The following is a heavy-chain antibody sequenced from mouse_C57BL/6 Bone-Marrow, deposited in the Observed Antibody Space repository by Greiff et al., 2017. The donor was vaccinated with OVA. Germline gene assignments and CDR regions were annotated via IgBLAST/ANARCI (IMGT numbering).Heavy chain of an antibody. CDR1: GFNIKDDY. CDR2: IDPENGDT. CDR3: TTFYYYYAMDY. J-gene: IGHJ4*01. V-gene: IGHV14-4*01. D-gene: IGHD1-1*01. Sequence: DVQLQESGAELVRPGASVTLSCTASGFNIKDDYMHWVKQRPEQGLEWIGWIDPENGDTEYASKFQGKATITADTSSNTAYLQLSSLTSEDTAVYYCTTFYYYYAMDYWGQGTSVTVSS.